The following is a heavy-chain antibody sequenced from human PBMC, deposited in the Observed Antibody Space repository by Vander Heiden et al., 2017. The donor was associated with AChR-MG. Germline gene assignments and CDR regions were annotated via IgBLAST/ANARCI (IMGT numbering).Heavy chain of an antibody. J-gene: IGHJ4*02. CDR1: GFTVSRNY. CDR3: VRGDGYNYWKD. V-gene: IGHV3-53*02. Sequence: ELQLVETGGGLLQSGVSLHLLCAASGFTVSRNYMSWVREAPGKGLEWVSVIYIDGSTYYGDSVQGRLTISRDNSENTVYLQMNSLRDDDTAVYFCVRGDGYNYWKDWGQGILVTVSS. CDR2: IYIDGST. D-gene: IGHD5-12*01.